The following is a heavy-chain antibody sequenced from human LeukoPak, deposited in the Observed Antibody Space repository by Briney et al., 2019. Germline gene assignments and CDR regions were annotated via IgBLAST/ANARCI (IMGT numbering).Heavy chain of an antibody. CDR2: MNPNSGNT. CDR1: GYTFTSYD. J-gene: IGHJ4*02. V-gene: IGHV1-8*01. D-gene: IGHD6-19*01. Sequence: GASVKVSCKASGYTFTSYDINWVRQATGQGLEWIGCMNPNSGNTAFAQKFQGRVTLTRNTSISTAYMELTSVRSEDTAVYYCARGRGWLADYWGQGTLVTVSS. CDR3: ARGRGWLADY.